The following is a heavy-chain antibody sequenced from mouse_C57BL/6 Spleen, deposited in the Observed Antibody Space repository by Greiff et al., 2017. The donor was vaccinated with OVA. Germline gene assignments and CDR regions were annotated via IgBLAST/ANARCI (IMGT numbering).Heavy chain of an antibody. J-gene: IGHJ2*01. Sequence: EVKLQESGGGLVQPGGSLSLSCAASGFTFTDYYMSWVRQPPGKALEWLGFIRNKANGYTTEYSASVKGRFTISRDNSQSILYLQMNALRAEDSATYYCARYIKGTGTWDYWGQGTTRTVSS. CDR3: ARYIKGTGTWDY. D-gene: IGHD4-1*01. CDR2: IRNKANGYTT. V-gene: IGHV7-3*01. CDR1: GFTFTDYY.